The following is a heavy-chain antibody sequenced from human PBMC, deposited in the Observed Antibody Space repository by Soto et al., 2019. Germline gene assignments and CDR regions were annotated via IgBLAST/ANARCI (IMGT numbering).Heavy chain of an antibody. CDR2: IKQDGSEK. D-gene: IGHD3-22*01. V-gene: IGHV3-7*01. Sequence: EVQLVESGGGLVQPGGSLRLSCAASGFPFSSYWMSWVRQAPGKGLEWVANIKQDGSEKYYVDSVKGRFTISRDNAKNSLYLQMNSLRAEDTAVYYCARTYYYDRSGYYYNFYWGQGTLVTVSS. CDR3: ARTYYYDRSGYYYNFY. J-gene: IGHJ4*02. CDR1: GFPFSSYW.